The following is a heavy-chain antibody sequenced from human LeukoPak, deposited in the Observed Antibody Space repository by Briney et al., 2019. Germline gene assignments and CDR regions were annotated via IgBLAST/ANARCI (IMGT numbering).Heavy chain of an antibody. V-gene: IGHV3-48*03. CDR2: ISSSGSTI. CDR1: GFTFSSYE. D-gene: IGHD3-22*01. J-gene: IGHJ3*02. CDR3: ASLGDSSGYYSHSGGAFDI. Sequence: GGSLRLSCAAPGFTFSSYEMNWVRQAPGKGLEWVSYISSSGSTIYYADSVKGRFTISRDNAKNSLYLQMNSLRAEDTAVYYCASLGDSSGYYSHSGGAFDIWGQGTMVTVSS.